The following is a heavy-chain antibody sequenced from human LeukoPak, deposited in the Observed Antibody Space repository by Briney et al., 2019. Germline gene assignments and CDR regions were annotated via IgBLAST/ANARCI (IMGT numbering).Heavy chain of an antibody. CDR3: ARRRGMGPFDY. D-gene: IGHD3-16*01. CDR2: INHSGST. Sequence: ETLSLTCTVSGDSISSSSYYWSWIRQPPGKGLEWIGEINHSGSTNYNPSLKSRVTISVDTSKNQFPLKLSSVTAADTAVYYCARRRGMGPFDYWGQGTLVTVSS. J-gene: IGHJ4*02. V-gene: IGHV4-39*06. CDR1: GDSISSSSYY.